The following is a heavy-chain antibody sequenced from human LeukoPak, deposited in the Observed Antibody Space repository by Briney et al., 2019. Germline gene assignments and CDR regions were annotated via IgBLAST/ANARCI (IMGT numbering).Heavy chain of an antibody. Sequence: PSQTLSLTCTVSGGSISSSSYYWSWIRQPPGKGLEWIGYIYYSGSTNYNPSLKSRVTISVDTSKNQFSLKLSSVTAADTAVYYCARHEWELDPLSYFQHWGEGTLVTVSS. CDR3: ARHEWELDPLSYFQH. J-gene: IGHJ1*01. V-gene: IGHV4-61*05. CDR1: GGSISSSSYY. D-gene: IGHD1-26*01. CDR2: IYYSGST.